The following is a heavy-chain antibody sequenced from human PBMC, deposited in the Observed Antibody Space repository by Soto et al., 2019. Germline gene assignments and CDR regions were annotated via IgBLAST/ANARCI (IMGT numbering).Heavy chain of an antibody. V-gene: IGHV3-30-3*01. D-gene: IGHD6-13*01. CDR2: ISYDGSNK. J-gene: IGHJ4*02. CDR1: GFTFSSYA. Sequence: QVQLVESGGGVVQPGRSLRLSCAASGFTFSSYAMHWVRQAPGKGLEWVAVISYDGSNKYYADSVKGRFTISRDNSKNTLDLQMNSLRAEDTAVYYCARDWNSSPRAGSPGFDYWGQGTLVTVSS. CDR3: ARDWNSSPRAGSPGFDY.